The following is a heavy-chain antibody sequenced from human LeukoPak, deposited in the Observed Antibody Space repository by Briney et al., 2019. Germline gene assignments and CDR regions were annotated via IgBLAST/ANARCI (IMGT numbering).Heavy chain of an antibody. CDR1: GGSFSFYF. J-gene: IGHJ4*02. D-gene: IGHD3-10*01. CDR3: ARASDSGFQ. V-gene: IGHV4-34*01. CDR2: MDNRGST. Sequence: PSETLSLTCTVSGGSFSFYFWHWIRQPPGEGLDWIGEMDNRGSTQYKPSLRSRGIISIDTSGNHFSLKLTSVTAADTAVYFCARASDSGFQWGRGMLVTVSS.